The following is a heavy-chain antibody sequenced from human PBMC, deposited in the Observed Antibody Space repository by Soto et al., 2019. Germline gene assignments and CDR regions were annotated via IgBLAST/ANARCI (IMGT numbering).Heavy chain of an antibody. CDR2: IIPILPTP. D-gene: IGHD6-13*01. J-gene: IGHJ6*02. CDR3: ATSVGIAPTCEDGMGV. Sequence: SVKVSCKASGGTFSIYGFSWVRQAPGPGPEWIGGIIPILPTPKYAQKFKGRVTIVADESTTTVYMELSSLKYEDTSVYYCATSVGIAPTCEDGMGVWGQGNSGTVAS. V-gene: IGHV1-69*13. CDR1: GGTFSIYG.